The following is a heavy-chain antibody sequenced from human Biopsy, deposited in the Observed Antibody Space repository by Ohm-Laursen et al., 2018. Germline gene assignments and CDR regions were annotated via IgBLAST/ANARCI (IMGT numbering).Heavy chain of an antibody. CDR2: VYYTGST. J-gene: IGHJ2*01. D-gene: IGHD3-22*01. V-gene: IGHV4-59*01. Sequence: SYTLSLTCTVSGDSISSYYWSWIRQPPGKGLQWIGYVYYTGSTDYNPSLQSRVTISVGTSKNHFSLRLRSVTPADTAIYYCARDRGYYSDRTVPGYFDLWGRGTLVTVSS. CDR1: GDSISSYY. CDR3: ARDRGYYSDRTVPGYFDL.